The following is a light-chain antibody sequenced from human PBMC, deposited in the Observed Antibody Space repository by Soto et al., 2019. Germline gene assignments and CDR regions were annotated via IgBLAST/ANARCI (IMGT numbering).Light chain of an antibody. V-gene: IGKV3-11*01. Sequence: EIVLTQSRSTLSLSPGERATLSCRASQSVSSYLAWYQQKPGQAPRLLIYDASNRATGIPARFSGSGSGTDFTLTISSLEPEDFAVYYCQQRSNRPLTFGQRTRLENK. CDR2: DAS. CDR3: QQRSNRPLT. J-gene: IGKJ5*01. CDR1: QSVSSY.